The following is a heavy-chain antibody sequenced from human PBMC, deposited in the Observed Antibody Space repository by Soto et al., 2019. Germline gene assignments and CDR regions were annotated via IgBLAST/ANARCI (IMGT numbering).Heavy chain of an antibody. CDR3: ARASNSGSYYYYGMDV. CDR2: ISSSGSTI. D-gene: IGHD1-26*01. CDR1: GFTFSDYY. Sequence: TGGSLRLSCAASGFTFSDYYMSWIRQAPGKGLEWVSYISSSGSTIYYADSVKGRFTISRDNAKNSLYLQMNSLRAEDTAVYYCARASNSGSYYYYGMDVWGQGTTVTVSS. J-gene: IGHJ6*02. V-gene: IGHV3-11*01.